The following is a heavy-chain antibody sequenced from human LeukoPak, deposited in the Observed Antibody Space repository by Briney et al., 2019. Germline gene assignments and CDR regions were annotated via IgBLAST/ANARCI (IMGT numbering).Heavy chain of an antibody. Sequence: SGPTLVKPTQTLTLTCTFSGFSLSTSGMCVSWIRQPPGKALEWLARIDWDDDKYYSTSLKTRLTISKDTSKNQVVLTMTNMDPVDTPTYYCARIRQLWSSGGMDVGGQGPTATVSS. CDR1: GFSLSTSGMC. J-gene: IGHJ6*02. D-gene: IGHD5-18*01. V-gene: IGHV2-70*11. CDR2: IDWDDDK. CDR3: ARIRQLWSSGGMDV.